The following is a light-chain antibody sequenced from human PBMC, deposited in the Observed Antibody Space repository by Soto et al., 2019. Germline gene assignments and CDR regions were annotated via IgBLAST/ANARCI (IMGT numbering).Light chain of an antibody. J-gene: IGLJ1*01. CDR2: QDV. V-gene: IGLV3-1*01. Sequence: SYELTQPPSVSVSPGQAASITCSGYNLGDKYVSWYQQKAGQSPLLVIFQDVKRPSGIPDRFSGSNSGNTATLTISGTQSIDEADYYCQAWDSSTFYVFGSGNKVTVL. CDR1: NLGDKY. CDR3: QAWDSSTFYV.